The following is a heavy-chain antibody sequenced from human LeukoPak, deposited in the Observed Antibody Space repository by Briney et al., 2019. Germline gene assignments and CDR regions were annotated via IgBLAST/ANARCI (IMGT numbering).Heavy chain of an antibody. Sequence: SETLSLTCAVSGGSISSGDYSWSWIRQPPGKGLEWIGYIFQSGSTYYNPSLKSRVTISVDRSKNQFSLKLSSVTAADTAVYYCARDSTLGWFDPWGQGTLVTVSS. J-gene: IGHJ5*02. CDR3: ARDSTLGWFDP. CDR1: GGSISSGDYS. V-gene: IGHV4-30-2*01. D-gene: IGHD3-3*02. CDR2: IFQSGST.